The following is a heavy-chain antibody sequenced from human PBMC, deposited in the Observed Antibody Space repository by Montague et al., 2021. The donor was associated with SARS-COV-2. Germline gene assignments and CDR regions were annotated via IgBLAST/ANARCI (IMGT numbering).Heavy chain of an antibody. CDR3: AKDGVIAEYFQH. J-gene: IGHJ1*01. Sequence: SLRLSCAASGFSFDDYAMHWDRQAPGKGLEWVSGISWNSGSLGYADSVKGRFTISRDNAKNSLYLQMNSLRAEDTALYYCAKDGVIAEYFQHWGQGTLVTVSS. V-gene: IGHV3-9*01. CDR2: ISWNSGSL. CDR1: GFSFDDYA.